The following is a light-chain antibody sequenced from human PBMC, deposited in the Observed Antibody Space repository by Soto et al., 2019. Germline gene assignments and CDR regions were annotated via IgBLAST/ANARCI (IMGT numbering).Light chain of an antibody. CDR3: QQYNGYWT. V-gene: IGKV1-5*03. J-gene: IGKJ1*01. CDR2: EAS. CDR1: QSISDS. Sequence: DIQMTQSPSTLSASVGDRVTITCRASQSISDSLAWYQQKPGKAPKLLIYEASTLKSGVPSRFSGSRSGTEYTLTISSLQPDYFAFYYCQQYNGYWTFGQGTKVEIK.